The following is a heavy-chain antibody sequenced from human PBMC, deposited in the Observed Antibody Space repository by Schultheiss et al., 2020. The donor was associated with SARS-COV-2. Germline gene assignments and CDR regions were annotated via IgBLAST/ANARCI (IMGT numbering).Heavy chain of an antibody. CDR1: GGSFSGYY. CDR3: ATSGTGDPNSFDY. D-gene: IGHD7-27*01. J-gene: IGHJ4*02. Sequence: ESLKISCAVYGGSFSGYYWSWIRQPPGKGLEWIGSIYYSGSTYYNPSLKSRVTISVDTSKNQFSLKLSSVTAADTAVYYCATSGTGDPNSFDYWGQGTLVTVSS. CDR2: IYYSGST. V-gene: IGHV4-34*01.